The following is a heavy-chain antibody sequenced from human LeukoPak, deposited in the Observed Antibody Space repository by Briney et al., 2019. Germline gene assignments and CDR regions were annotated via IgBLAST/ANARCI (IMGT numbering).Heavy chain of an antibody. J-gene: IGHJ3*02. D-gene: IGHD3-22*01. V-gene: IGHV3-66*01. CDR2: IYSGGST. CDR1: GFTVSSNY. CDR3: AVGSSSGYYYAGDAFDI. Sequence: GGSLRLSCAASGFTVSSNYMSWVRQAPGKGLEWVSVIYSGGSTYYADSVKGRFTISRDNSKNTLYLQMNSLRAEDTAVCYCAVGSSSGYYYAGDAFDIWGQGTMVTVSS.